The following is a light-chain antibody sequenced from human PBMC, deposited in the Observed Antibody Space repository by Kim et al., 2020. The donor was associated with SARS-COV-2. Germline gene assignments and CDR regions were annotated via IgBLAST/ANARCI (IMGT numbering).Light chain of an antibody. Sequence: LSPGERATLACRARQSVGNYLAWYQQKTGQAPRLLIYAASNRATGIPARFSGSGSGTEFTLTISSLQPEDFATYDCLQHNSYPRTFGQGTKVDIK. V-gene: IGKV3-11*01. CDR3: LQHNSYPRT. CDR1: QSVGNY. J-gene: IGKJ1*01. CDR2: AAS.